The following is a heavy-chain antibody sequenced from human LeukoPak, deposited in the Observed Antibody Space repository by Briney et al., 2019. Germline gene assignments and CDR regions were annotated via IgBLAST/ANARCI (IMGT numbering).Heavy chain of an antibody. CDR3: ARGQLLWFGELFAFDY. D-gene: IGHD3-10*01. V-gene: IGHV4-34*01. CDR2: INHSGST. CDR1: GGSFGGYY. Sequence: PSETLSLTCAVYGGSFGGYYWSWIRQPPGKGLEWIGEINHSGSTNYNPSLKSRVTISVDTSKNQFSLKLSSVTAADTAVYYCARGQLLWFGELFAFDYWGQGTLVTVSS. J-gene: IGHJ4*02.